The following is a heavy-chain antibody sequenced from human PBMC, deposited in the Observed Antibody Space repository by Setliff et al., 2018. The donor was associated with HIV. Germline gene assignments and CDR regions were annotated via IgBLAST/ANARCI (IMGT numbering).Heavy chain of an antibody. CDR1: GGSFSGYF. CDR3: ARQGGFSSSYYPRNYVDV. Sequence: SETLSLTCAVYGGSFSGYFWSWIRQSPGKGLEWIGEINHRGSANHNPSFKSRVIISVDTFKNQFSLKLSSVTAADTAVYYCARQGGFSSSYYPRNYVDVWGKGTTVTVS. CDR2: INHRGSA. J-gene: IGHJ6*03. V-gene: IGHV4-34*01. D-gene: IGHD6-13*01.